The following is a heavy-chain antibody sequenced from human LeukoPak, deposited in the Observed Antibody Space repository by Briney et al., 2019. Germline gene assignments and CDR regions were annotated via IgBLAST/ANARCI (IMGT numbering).Heavy chain of an antibody. D-gene: IGHD2-2*01. J-gene: IGHJ4*02. CDR3: ARAVRYCSSTSCYPTPYYFDY. Sequence: SQTLSLTCTVSGGSISSGDYYWSWIRQPPGKGLEWIGYIYYSGSTYYNPPLKSRVTISVDTSMNQFSLKLSSVTATDTAVYYCARAVRYCSSTSCYPTPYYFDYWGQGTLVTVSS. V-gene: IGHV4-30-4*08. CDR1: GGSISSGDYY. CDR2: IYYSGST.